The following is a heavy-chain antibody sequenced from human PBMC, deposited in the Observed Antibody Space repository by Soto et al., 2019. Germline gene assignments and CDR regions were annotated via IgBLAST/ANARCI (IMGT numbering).Heavy chain of an antibody. Sequence: QVQMVQSGAEVKKPGSSVKVSCMASGDTFSSHAISWVRQAPGQGLTWMGGIIPLFGTTYYAQNSQGRVTITAEKSTSTAYMDLTSLRSEDTGVYYCARDSYCSGGGCHDGRFDSWGQGTLVTVSS. CDR2: IIPLFGTT. CDR3: ARDSYCSGGGCHDGRFDS. J-gene: IGHJ5*01. V-gene: IGHV1-69*06. CDR1: GDTFSSHA. D-gene: IGHD2-15*01.